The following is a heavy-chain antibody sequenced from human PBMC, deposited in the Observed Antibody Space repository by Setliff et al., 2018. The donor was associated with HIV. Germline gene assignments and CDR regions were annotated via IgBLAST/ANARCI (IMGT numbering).Heavy chain of an antibody. CDR2: ISSSSYYI. D-gene: IGHD3-22*01. J-gene: IGHJ4*02. Sequence: GGSLRLSCAASGFTFSSYTMNWVRQAPGKGLGWVSSISSSSYYIYYADSVKGRFTITRDNDKNSLFLQMNSRRAEDTAIYYCAKAPGWLFLSHYWGQGTLVTVSS. V-gene: IGHV3-21*04. CDR1: GFTFSSYT. CDR3: AKAPGWLFLSHY.